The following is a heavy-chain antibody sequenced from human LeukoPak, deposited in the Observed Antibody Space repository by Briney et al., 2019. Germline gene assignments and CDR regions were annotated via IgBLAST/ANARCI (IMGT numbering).Heavy chain of an antibody. J-gene: IGHJ4*02. CDR1: GFSFNRNV. CDR3: AKDTDLDY. V-gene: IGHV3-23*01. D-gene: IGHD4-17*01. Sequence: GGSLRLSCAAPGFSFNRNVMNWVRQAPGKGLEWVSGISGGGGSTYYADSVKGRFTISRDNSKNTLDLQMSSLRAEDTAVYYCAKDTDLDYWGQGTLVIVSS. CDR2: ISGGGGST.